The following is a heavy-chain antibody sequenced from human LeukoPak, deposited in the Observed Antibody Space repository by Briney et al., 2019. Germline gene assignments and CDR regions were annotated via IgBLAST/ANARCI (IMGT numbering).Heavy chain of an antibody. J-gene: IGHJ6*02. CDR3: AKDPNVDTAMVMDYYYGMDV. CDR2: ISGSGGST. V-gene: IGHV3-23*01. Sequence: PGGSLRLSCAASGFTVSSNYMSWVRQAPGKGLEWVSAISGSGGSTYYADSVKGRFTISRDNSKNTLYLQMNSLRAEDTAVYYCAKDPNVDTAMVMDYYYGMDVWGQGTTVTVSS. CDR1: GFTVSSNY. D-gene: IGHD5-18*01.